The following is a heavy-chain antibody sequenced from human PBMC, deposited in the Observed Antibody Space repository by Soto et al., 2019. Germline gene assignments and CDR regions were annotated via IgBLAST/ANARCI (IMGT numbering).Heavy chain of an antibody. CDR1: GFTFSNYG. J-gene: IGHJ4*02. V-gene: IGHV3-23*01. Sequence: GGSLRLSCAASGFTFSNYGMSWVRQAPGKGLEWLSALPEIGTNTYYADSVKGRFTISRDNSKNTLFLQINNLRAGDTAVYYCAKKSGVGATWYFDYWGQGTLVTVSS. CDR3: AKKSGVGATWYFDY. D-gene: IGHD1-26*01. CDR2: LPEIGTNT.